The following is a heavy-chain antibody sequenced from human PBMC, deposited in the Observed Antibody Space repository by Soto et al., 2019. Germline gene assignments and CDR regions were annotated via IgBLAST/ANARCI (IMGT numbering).Heavy chain of an antibody. CDR2: ISGYNGNT. J-gene: IGHJ6*02. Sequence: QVQLVQSGGEVKKPGASVKVSCKTSGYSFTTYGISWVRQAPGQGLEWMGWISGYNGNTHYAQKFQGRVSMTTDTSTSTAYMEMRSLRSDDTAVYYCERVGPGPYHYYGMDVWSQGTTVTVSS. CDR3: ERVGPGPYHYYGMDV. CDR1: GYSFTTYG. V-gene: IGHV1-18*01.